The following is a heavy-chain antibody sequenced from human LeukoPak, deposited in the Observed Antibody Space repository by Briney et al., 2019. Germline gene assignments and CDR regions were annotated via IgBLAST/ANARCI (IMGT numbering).Heavy chain of an antibody. D-gene: IGHD6-13*01. CDR2: ISGSGGIT. Sequence: AGGSLRLSCAASGFTFSNYAMSWVRQAPGKGLEWVSVISGSGGITYYEDSVKGRFTISRDNSKNTLYLQMNSLRADDTAIYYCAKDAAAAGSAYYFEYWGQGTLVTVSS. CDR3: AKDAAAAGSAYYFEY. V-gene: IGHV3-23*01. CDR1: GFTFSNYA. J-gene: IGHJ4*02.